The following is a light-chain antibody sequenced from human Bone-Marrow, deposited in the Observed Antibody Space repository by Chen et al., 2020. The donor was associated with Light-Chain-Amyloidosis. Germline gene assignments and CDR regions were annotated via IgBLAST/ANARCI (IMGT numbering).Light chain of an antibody. V-gene: IGLV1-47*01. CDR2: RNN. CDR1: SSNLGRNY. Sequence: QSVLTQPPSASGTPGQRVTISCSGSSSNLGRNYVYWYQQLPGPAPKLLIYRNNQRPSGVPDRVAGSKSGTSASLAISGLRSEDEADYYCAAWDDSLSGWVFGGGTKLTVL. CDR3: AAWDDSLSGWV. J-gene: IGLJ3*02.